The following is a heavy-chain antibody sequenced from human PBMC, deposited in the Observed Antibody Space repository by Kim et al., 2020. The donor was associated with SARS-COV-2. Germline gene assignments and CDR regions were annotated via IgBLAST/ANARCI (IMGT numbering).Heavy chain of an antibody. CDR3: ARELSVYYGSGSPLYYYYGMDV. CDR1: GYTFTSYA. Sequence: ASVKVSCKASGYTFTSYAMHWVRQAPGQRLDWMGWINAGNGNTKYSQKFQGRVTITRDTSASTAYMELSSLRSEDTAVYYCARELSVYYGSGSPLYYYYGMDVWGQGTTVTVSS. D-gene: IGHD3-10*01. V-gene: IGHV1-3*01. J-gene: IGHJ6*02. CDR2: INAGNGNT.